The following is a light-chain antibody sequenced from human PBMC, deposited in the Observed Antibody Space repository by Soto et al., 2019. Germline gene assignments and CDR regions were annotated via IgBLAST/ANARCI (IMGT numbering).Light chain of an antibody. CDR2: TAS. CDR3: QQGYRLPQT. V-gene: IGKV1D-12*01. Sequence: DIQMTQSPSSVSASVGDRVTITCRASQGISSWLGWYQQKPGRAPKLLIYTASSLQSGVPSRFSGSGSGTDFTLTIRRRGPEDFATYYCQQGYRLPQTFGGGLKGDIK. CDR1: QGISSW. J-gene: IGKJ4*01.